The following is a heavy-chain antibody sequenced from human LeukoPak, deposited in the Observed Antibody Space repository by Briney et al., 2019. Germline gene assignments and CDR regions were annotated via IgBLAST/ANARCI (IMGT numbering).Heavy chain of an antibody. Sequence: PGGSLRLSCTVSGFTVSSNYMSWVRQAPGKGLEWVSVIYVGGSTYYADSVEGRFTISRDNSKNTLYLQMNSLRAEDTAVYYCARDVRAVPGTYYYYMDVWGKGTTVTVS. CDR1: GFTVSSNY. CDR2: IYVGGST. D-gene: IGHD6-13*01. V-gene: IGHV3-53*01. J-gene: IGHJ6*03. CDR3: ARDVRAVPGTYYYYMDV.